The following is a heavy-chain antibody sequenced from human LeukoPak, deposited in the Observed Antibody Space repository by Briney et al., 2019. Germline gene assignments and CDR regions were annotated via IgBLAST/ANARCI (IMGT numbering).Heavy chain of an antibody. Sequence: PGGSLRLSCAASGFTFSDYSMNWVRQAPGKGLEWVSAISNSGDTTYYADSVKGRFTISRDNLKNTLYVQMNSLRVEDTAVYYCAKGHSAHGTGFDYWGQGTLVIVSS. CDR2: ISNSGDTT. D-gene: IGHD1-1*01. V-gene: IGHV3-23*01. CDR3: AKGHSAHGTGFDY. J-gene: IGHJ4*02. CDR1: GFTFSDYS.